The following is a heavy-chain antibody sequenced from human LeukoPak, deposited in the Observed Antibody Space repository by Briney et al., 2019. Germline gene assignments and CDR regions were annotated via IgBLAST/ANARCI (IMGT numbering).Heavy chain of an antibody. CDR2: INHSGST. Sequence: SETLSLTCAVYGGSLSGYYWSWIRQPPGKGLEWIGEINHSGSTNYNPSLKSRVTISVDTSKNQFSLKLSSVTAADTAVYYCARLLYGTGVAGTESDYWGQGTLVTVSS. CDR1: GGSLSGYY. CDR3: ARLLYGTGVAGTESDY. J-gene: IGHJ4*02. D-gene: IGHD6-19*01. V-gene: IGHV4-34*01.